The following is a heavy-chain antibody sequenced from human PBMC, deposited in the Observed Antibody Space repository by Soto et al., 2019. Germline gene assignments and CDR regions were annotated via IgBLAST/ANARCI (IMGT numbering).Heavy chain of an antibody. CDR3: ARWKGSGSYYNYYYYGMDV. CDR2: IIPIFGTA. CDR1: GGTFSSYA. V-gene: IGHV1-69*13. D-gene: IGHD3-10*01. Sequence: EASVKVSCKASGGTFSSYAISWVRQAPGQGLEWMGGIIPIFGTANYAQKFQGRVTITADESTSTAYMELSSLRSEDTAVYYCARWKGSGSYYNYYYYGMDVWGQGTTVTVSS. J-gene: IGHJ6*02.